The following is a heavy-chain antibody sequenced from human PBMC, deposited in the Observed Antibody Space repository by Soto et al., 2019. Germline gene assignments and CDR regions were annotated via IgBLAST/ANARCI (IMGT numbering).Heavy chain of an antibody. D-gene: IGHD3-16*01. J-gene: IGHJ6*02. CDR3: ARWGVAIDV. CDR1: GGSVNSFYY. V-gene: IGHV4-61*01. CDR2: IYHTGST. Sequence: SETLSLTCSVSGGSVNSFYYWSWIRHPPGKGLEWLGYIYHTGSTNYQPSLKSRVTISLDTSKNQSSLNLISVTAADTAVYYFARWGVAIDVWGQGTTVTVSS.